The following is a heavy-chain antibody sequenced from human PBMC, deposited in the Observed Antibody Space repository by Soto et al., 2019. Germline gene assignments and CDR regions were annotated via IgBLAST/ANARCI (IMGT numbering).Heavy chain of an antibody. CDR1: GFTFRNYA. Sequence: EVQLLESGGGLVQPGGSLRLSCAASGFTFRNYAMSWVRQAPGKGLEWVSAIHGSGGSAYYADSVKGRFTVSRDDSKNTQYLQMSSMRVDDTGLYDCAIDAVGGNRECGWFDPWGQGTLVTVSS. CDR2: IHGSGGSA. D-gene: IGHD6-19*01. CDR3: AIDAVGGNRECGWFDP. J-gene: IGHJ5*02. V-gene: IGHV3-23*01.